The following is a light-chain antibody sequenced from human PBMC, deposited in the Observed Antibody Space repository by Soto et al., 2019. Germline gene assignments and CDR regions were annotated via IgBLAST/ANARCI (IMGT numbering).Light chain of an antibody. Sequence: QSALTQPASVSGSPGQSITISCTGTSSDVGGYNYVSWYQQHTGKAPKLMIYEVSNRPSGVSNRFSGSKSCNTASLTISGLQAEDEADYYCTSYTISSTRVFGTGTQLTVL. CDR1: SSDVGGYNY. CDR2: EVS. J-gene: IGLJ1*01. CDR3: TSYTISSTRV. V-gene: IGLV2-14*01.